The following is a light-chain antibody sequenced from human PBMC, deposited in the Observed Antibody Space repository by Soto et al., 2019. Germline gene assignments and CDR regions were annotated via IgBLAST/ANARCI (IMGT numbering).Light chain of an antibody. J-gene: IGLJ1*01. CDR2: EVI. V-gene: IGLV2-18*02. CDR3: SSYTSSSTYV. CDR1: SSDVDSYNR. Sequence: QSALTQPPSVSGSPGQSVTISCTGTSSDVDSYNRVSWYQQPPGTAPKLMIYEVINRPSGALDRFSGSKSGNTASLTFFGLQAEDEADYYCSSYTSSSTYVFGSGTKVTVL.